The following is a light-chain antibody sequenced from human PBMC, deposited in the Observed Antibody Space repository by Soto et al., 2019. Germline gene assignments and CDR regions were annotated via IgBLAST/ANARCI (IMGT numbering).Light chain of an antibody. J-gene: IGKJ1*01. Sequence: EIVMTQSPATLSVSPGERATLSCRASQSVNSNLAWYQQKPGQPPRLLISGASTRATGIPARFSGSGSETEFVLTISRVQSEDLAVYYCQQDNNWWTFGQGTQVEIK. V-gene: IGKV3-15*01. CDR3: QQDNNWWT. CDR2: GAS. CDR1: QSVNSN.